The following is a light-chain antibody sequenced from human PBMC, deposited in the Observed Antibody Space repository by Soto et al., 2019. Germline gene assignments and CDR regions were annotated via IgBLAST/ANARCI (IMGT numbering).Light chain of an antibody. CDR1: QSVSSY. J-gene: IGKJ5*01. CDR3: QQRSN. CDR2: DAS. V-gene: IGKV3-11*01. Sequence: EIVLTQSPATLSLFPGEKATLSCRASQSVSSYLAWYQQEPGQAPRLLIYDASNRATGIPARFSGSGSGTDFTLTISSLEPEDFAVYYCQQRSNFGQGTRLEIK.